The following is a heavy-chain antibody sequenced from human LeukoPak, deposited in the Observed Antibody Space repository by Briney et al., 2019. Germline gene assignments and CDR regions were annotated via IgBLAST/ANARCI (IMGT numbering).Heavy chain of an antibody. CDR1: GGTFSSYA. CDR3: ARAPLYCSSTSCHMTGGDY. J-gene: IGHJ4*02. Sequence: GASVKVSCKASGGTFSSYAISWVRQAPGQGLEWMGGIIPIFGTANYAQKFQGRVTITADDSTSTAYMELSSLRSADTAVYYCARAPLYCSSTSCHMTGGDYWGQGTLVTVSS. CDR2: IIPIFGTA. D-gene: IGHD2-2*02. V-gene: IGHV1-69*13.